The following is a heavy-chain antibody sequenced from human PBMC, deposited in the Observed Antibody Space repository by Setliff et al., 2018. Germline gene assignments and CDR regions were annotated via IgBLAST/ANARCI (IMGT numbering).Heavy chain of an antibody. V-gene: IGHV3-7*01. CDR2: IKEDGSEK. J-gene: IGHJ3*01. Sequence: PGGSLRLSCAASGFTFSSYWMSWVRQAPGKGLEWVANIKEDGSEKYYVDSVKGRFTISRDNAKNSLDLQMNNLRDEDTAVYYCARDRWKVIVNRGDDAFDLWGQGTMVT. CDR3: ARDRWKVIVNRGDDAFDL. CDR1: GFTFSSYW. D-gene: IGHD3-22*01.